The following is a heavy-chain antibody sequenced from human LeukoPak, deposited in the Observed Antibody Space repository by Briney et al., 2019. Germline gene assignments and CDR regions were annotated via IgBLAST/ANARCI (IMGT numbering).Heavy chain of an antibody. CDR1: GDSVSSNSAA. Sequence: SQTLSLTCAISGDSVSSNSAAWNWIRQSPSRGLEWLGRTYYRSKWYNDYAVSVKSRITINPDASKNQFSLQLNSVTPEDPAVYYCARDLPSLIRGYYYYYYMDVWGKGTTVTVSS. CDR2: TYYRSKWYN. J-gene: IGHJ6*03. D-gene: IGHD3-10*01. CDR3: ARDLPSLIRGYYYYYYMDV. V-gene: IGHV6-1*01.